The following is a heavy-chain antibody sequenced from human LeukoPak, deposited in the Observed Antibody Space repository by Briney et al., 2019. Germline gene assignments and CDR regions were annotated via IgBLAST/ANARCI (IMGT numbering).Heavy chain of an antibody. CDR3: ARGPSVFIMVRGVIIFDY. CDR1: GGSFSGYY. CDR2: INHSGST. D-gene: IGHD3-10*01. Sequence: SETLSLTCAVYGGSFSGYYWSWIRQPPGKGLEWIGEINHSGSTNYNPSLKSRVTISVDTSKNQFSLKLSSVTAADTAVYYCARGPSVFIMVRGVIIFDYWGQGTLVTVSS. V-gene: IGHV4-34*01. J-gene: IGHJ4*02.